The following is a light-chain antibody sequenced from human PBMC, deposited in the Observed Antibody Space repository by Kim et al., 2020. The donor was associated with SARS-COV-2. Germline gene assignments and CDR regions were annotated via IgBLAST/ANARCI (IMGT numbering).Light chain of an antibody. CDR1: QSISTW. CDR2: KAS. V-gene: IGKV1-5*03. Sequence: AAEGDRLTCTCRASQSISTWLDWYQQKQGKAPRLLIYKASTLESGVPSRCSGSGSGTEFTLTISSLQPDDFATYYCQQYHGYSRTFGQGTKVDIK. J-gene: IGKJ1*01. CDR3: QQYHGYSRT.